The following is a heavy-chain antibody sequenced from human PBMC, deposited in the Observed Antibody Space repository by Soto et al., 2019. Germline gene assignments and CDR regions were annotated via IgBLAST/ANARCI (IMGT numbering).Heavy chain of an antibody. D-gene: IGHD4-17*01. Sequence: GGSLRLSCAASGFTFSSYSMNWVRQAPGKGLEWVSSISSSSSYIYYADSVKGRFTISRDNAKNSLYLQMNSLRAEDTAVYYCARDSGDYARLYYYYGMDVWGQGTTVTVSS. V-gene: IGHV3-21*01. CDR2: ISSSSSYI. CDR1: GFTFSSYS. J-gene: IGHJ6*02. CDR3: ARDSGDYARLYYYYGMDV.